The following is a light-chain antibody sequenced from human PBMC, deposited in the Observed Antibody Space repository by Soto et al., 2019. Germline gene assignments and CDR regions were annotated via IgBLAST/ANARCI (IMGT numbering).Light chain of an antibody. Sequence: DIQMTQSPSTLSAPVGDRVTITCRASQSISSWLAWYQQKPGTAPKLLIYKASTLQSGVPSRFSGSGSGTEFTLTISSLQPDDSATYYCQQYNYNWTFGQGTKV. CDR3: QQYNYNWT. J-gene: IGKJ1*01. V-gene: IGKV1-5*03. CDR2: KAS. CDR1: QSISSW.